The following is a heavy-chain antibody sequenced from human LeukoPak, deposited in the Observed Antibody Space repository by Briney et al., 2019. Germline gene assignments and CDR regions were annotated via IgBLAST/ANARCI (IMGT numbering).Heavy chain of an antibody. D-gene: IGHD3-22*01. CDR3: ARGSYDSSGYYYLPPDY. V-gene: IGHV3-20*04. J-gene: IGHJ4*02. Sequence: PGGSLRLSCAASGFTLDDYGMSWVRQAPGKGLEWVSGINWNGGSTGYADSVKGRFTISRDNAKNSLYLQMNSLRAEDTALYYCARGSYDSSGYYYLPPDYWGQGTLVTVSS. CDR1: GFTLDDYG. CDR2: INWNGGST.